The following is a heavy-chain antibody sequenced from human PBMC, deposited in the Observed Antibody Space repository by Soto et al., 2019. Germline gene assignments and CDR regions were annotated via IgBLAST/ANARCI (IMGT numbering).Heavy chain of an antibody. CDR2: ISGSGGST. CDR1: GFTFSDYY. J-gene: IGHJ4*02. Sequence: HPGGSLRLSCAASGFTFSDYYMSWVRQAPGKGLEWVSAISGSGGSTYYADSVKGRFTISRDNSKNTLYLQMNSLRAEDTAVYYCAKYRAAAGPFFDYWGQGTLVTVSS. CDR3: AKYRAAAGPFFDY. V-gene: IGHV3-23*01. D-gene: IGHD6-13*01.